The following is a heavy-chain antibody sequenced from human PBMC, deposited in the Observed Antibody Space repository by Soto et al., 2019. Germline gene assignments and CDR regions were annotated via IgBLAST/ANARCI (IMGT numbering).Heavy chain of an antibody. CDR1: GYTFTSYD. CDR2: ISTYNGNT. Sequence: QVQLVQSGAEVKKPGASVKVSCKASGYTFTSYDISWVRQAPGQGLEWMGWISTYNGNTNYAQKLQGRVTRTTDTSTSTAYRELRSLRSDDTAVYYWARGFRVAATRWWFDPWGQGTLVTVSS. D-gene: IGHD2-15*01. J-gene: IGHJ5*02. CDR3: ARGFRVAATRWWFDP. V-gene: IGHV1-18*01.